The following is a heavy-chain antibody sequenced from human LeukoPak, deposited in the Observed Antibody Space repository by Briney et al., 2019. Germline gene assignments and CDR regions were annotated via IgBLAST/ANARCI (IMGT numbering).Heavy chain of an antibody. Sequence: SETLSLTCTVSGGSISSSSYYWSWIRQPPGKGLEWIGYIYYSGSTNYNPSLKSRVTISVDTSKNQFSLKLSSVTAADTAVYYCARRTYYYDSSQLDPWGQGTLVTVSS. CDR2: IYYSGST. V-gene: IGHV4-61*05. D-gene: IGHD3-22*01. CDR1: GGSISSSSYY. J-gene: IGHJ5*02. CDR3: ARRTYYYDSSQLDP.